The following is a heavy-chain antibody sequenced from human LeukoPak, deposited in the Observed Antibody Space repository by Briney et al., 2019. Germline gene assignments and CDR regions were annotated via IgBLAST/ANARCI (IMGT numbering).Heavy chain of an antibody. CDR3: ARGPSGGNGFSY. CDR1: GFPFTGYW. V-gene: IGHV3-7*04. J-gene: IGHJ4*02. D-gene: IGHD2-15*01. CDR2: IKQDGSER. Sequence: GGSLRLSCAASGFPFTGYWMSWVRQAPGKGLEWVANIKQDGSERYYVDSVKGRFTISRDNAKNSLYLQMNSLRAVDTAVYYCARGPSGGNGFSYWGLGTLVTVSS.